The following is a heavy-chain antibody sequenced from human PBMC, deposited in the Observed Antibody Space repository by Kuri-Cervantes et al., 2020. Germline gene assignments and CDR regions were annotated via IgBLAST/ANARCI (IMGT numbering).Heavy chain of an antibody. CDR3: ARDWGYYDSSGYYYGTTDNWFDP. CDR1: RTSVSSGFHH. Sequence: SETLSLTCTVSRTSVSSGFHHWSWIRQPPGKKLEWIGCIYPGQNNRYNPSLQSRVAISVDTSKNQFSLKLSSVTAADTAVYYCARDWGYYDSSGYYYGTTDNWFDPWGQGTLVTVSS. J-gene: IGHJ5*02. V-gene: IGHV4-61*01. D-gene: IGHD3-22*01. CDR2: IYPGQNN.